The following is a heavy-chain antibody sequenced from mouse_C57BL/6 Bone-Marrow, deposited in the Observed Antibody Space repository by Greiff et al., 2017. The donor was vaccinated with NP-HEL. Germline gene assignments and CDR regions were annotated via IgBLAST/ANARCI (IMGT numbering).Heavy chain of an antibody. Sequence: EVKVVESGGGLVQPGESLKLSCESNEYEFPSHDMSWVRKTPEKRLELVAAINSDGGSTYYPDSMGRRFIISRDTTKKTLYLQMSSLRSEDTALYYCAPPPRLRPFAYWGQGTLVTVSA. V-gene: IGHV5-2*01. CDR1: EYEFPSHD. CDR3: APPPRLRPFAY. CDR2: INSDGGST. D-gene: IGHD3-2*02. J-gene: IGHJ3*01.